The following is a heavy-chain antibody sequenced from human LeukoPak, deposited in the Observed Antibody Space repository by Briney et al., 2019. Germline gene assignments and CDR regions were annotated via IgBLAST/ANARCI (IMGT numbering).Heavy chain of an antibody. CDR1: GYTFTSYG. J-gene: IGHJ4*02. D-gene: IGHD6-13*01. CDR3: ARVLLRYSSSWYNDY. V-gene: IGHV1-18*01. CDR2: ISAYNGNT. Sequence: ASVKVSCKASGYTFTSYGISWVRQAPGQGLEWMGWISAYNGNTNYAQKLQGRATMTTDTSTSTAYMELRSLRSDDTAVYYCARVLLRYSSSWYNDYWGQGTLVTVSS.